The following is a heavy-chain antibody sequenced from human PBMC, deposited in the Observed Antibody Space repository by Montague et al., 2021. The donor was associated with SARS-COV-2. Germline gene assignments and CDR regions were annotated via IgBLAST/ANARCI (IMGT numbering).Heavy chain of an antibody. D-gene: IGHD1-26*01. CDR3: ARKGSGRSDLAY. Sequence: SETLSLTCFRLCGGTQAQIGRAYVCTPARRALRMLCSACKTESTKYKPSLKSRVSMSVDKSWNQFSLRLTSVTAAETAIYYCARKGSGRSDLAYWGQGTLVTVSS. V-gene: IGHV4-4*02. CDR1: CGGTQAQIG. CDR2: ACKTEST. J-gene: IGHJ4*02.